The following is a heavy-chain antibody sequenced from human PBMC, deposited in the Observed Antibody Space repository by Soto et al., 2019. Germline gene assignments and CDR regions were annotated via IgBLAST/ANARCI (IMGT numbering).Heavy chain of an antibody. Sequence: EVQLVESGGGLVKPGGSLRLSCAASGFTFSSYSMNWVRQAPGKGLEWVSSISSSSSYIYYADSVKGRFTISRDNAKNSLYLQMNSLRAEDTAVYYCARRTVPQGGAFDYWGQGTLVTVSS. CDR2: ISSSSSYI. V-gene: IGHV3-21*01. D-gene: IGHD4-17*01. CDR3: ARRTVPQGGAFDY. J-gene: IGHJ4*02. CDR1: GFTFSSYS.